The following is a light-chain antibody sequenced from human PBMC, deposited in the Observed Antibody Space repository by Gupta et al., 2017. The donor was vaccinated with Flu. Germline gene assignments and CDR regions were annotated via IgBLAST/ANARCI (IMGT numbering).Light chain of an antibody. CDR2: MDN. CDR1: ALAKQH. CDR3: QSSDSSGTSV. J-gene: IGLJ2*01. Sequence: SYELTQPPSVSVSPGQTARITCTGDALAKQHIYWYRQKPGQAPVLVMYMDNERPSGIPERFSGSSSGTSGTLTINGVQAEDEADYLCQSSDSSGTSVFGGGTKLTVL. V-gene: IGLV3-25*02.